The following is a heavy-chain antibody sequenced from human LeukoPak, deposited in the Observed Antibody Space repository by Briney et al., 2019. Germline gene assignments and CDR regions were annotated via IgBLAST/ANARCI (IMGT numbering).Heavy chain of an antibody. CDR3: ASGPPFLKYFEY. D-gene: IGHD3-3*01. CDR1: RFTFSRYS. Sequence: GGSLRLSCAASRFTFSRYSMNWVRQAPGKGLEWVSTISVGAEYIFYADSVKGRFTISRDDSNNALYLQMHSLRAEDTALYYCASGPPFLKYFEYWGQGTLVTVSS. J-gene: IGHJ4*02. CDR2: ISVGAEYI. V-gene: IGHV3-23*01.